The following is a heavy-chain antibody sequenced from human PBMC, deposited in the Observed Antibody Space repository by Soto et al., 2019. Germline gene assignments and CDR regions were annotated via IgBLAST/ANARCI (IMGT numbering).Heavy chain of an antibody. CDR1: GGSISSGDYY. J-gene: IGHJ1*01. CDR2: IYYSGST. Sequence: SQTLSLTCTVSGGSISSGDYYWSWIRQPPGKGLEWIGYIYYSGSTYYNPSLKSRVTISVDTSKNQFSLKLSSVTAADTAVYYCARDALYSRSPIFQHLGQGTLVTVSS. V-gene: IGHV4-30-4*01. D-gene: IGHD6-6*01. CDR3: ARDALYSRSPIFQH.